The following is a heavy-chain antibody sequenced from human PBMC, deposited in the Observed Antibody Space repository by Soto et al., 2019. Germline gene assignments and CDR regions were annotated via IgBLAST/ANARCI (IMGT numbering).Heavy chain of an antibody. Sequence: QVQLQESGPGLVKPSETLSLTCTVSGGSISSYYWSWIRQPPGKGLEWIGYIYYSGSTNYNPSLKSRVTISVDTSKNQFSLKLSSVTAADTAVYYCARVESNYYYMDVWGKGTTVTVSS. J-gene: IGHJ6*03. V-gene: IGHV4-59*01. CDR1: GGSISSYY. D-gene: IGHD1-1*01. CDR3: ARVESNYYYMDV. CDR2: IYYSGST.